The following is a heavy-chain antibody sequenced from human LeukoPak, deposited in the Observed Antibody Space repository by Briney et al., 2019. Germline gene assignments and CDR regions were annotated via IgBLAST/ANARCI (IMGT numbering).Heavy chain of an antibody. CDR1: GVTFSNYA. D-gene: IGHD3-9*01. Sequence: PGASLRLSCAASGVTFSNYAMSWVRQAPGKGLEWVPAITGGGSGIYYADSMKSRFTISRDNSKNTLYLQINSLRAEDTAVYYCAKWGDYDVLTGYYVSDYWGQGTLVTVSS. CDR2: ITGGGSGI. V-gene: IGHV3-23*01. J-gene: IGHJ4*02. CDR3: AKWGDYDVLTGYYVSDY.